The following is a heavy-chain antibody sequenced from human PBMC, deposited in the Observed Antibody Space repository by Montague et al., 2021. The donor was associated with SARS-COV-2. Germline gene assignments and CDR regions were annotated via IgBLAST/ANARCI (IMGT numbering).Heavy chain of an antibody. D-gene: IGHD6-13*01. V-gene: IGHV4-39*07. CDR3: ARVGRQQLVRLFGMDV. CDR2: IYYSGST. CDR1: GGSISSSSYY. Sequence: SETLSLTCTVSGGSISSSSYYWGWIRQPPGKGLEWIGSIYYSGSTYYNPSLKSRVTISVDTSKNQFSLKLSSVTAADMAVYYCARVGRQQLVRLFGMDVWGQGTTVTVSS. J-gene: IGHJ6*02.